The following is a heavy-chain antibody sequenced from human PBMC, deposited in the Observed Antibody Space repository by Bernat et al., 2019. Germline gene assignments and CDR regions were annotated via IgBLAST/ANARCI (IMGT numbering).Heavy chain of an antibody. D-gene: IGHD3-10*01. V-gene: IGHV4-31*03. CDR1: GGFISSGGYH. CDR3: ARVATMVRGVVDY. J-gene: IGHJ4*02. CDR2: IYYSGST. Sequence: QVQPQESGPGLVKPSQTLSLTCTVSGGFISSGGYHWSWIRQHPGKGLEWIGYIYYSGSTHYNPSLKSRVTISVDTSKNQFSLKLSSVTAADTAVYYCARVATMVRGVVDYWGQGTLVTVSS.